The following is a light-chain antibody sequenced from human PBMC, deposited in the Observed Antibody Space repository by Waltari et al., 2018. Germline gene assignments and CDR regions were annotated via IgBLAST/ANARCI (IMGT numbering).Light chain of an antibody. Sequence: QSALTQPASVSGSPGQSIPISCTGTSIDVGSYNLVSWYQQHPGKAPKLVISEVTKRPSGVSNRFSGSKSGNTASLTISGLQADDEADYYCCSYAGTSTSVFGTGTKVTVL. CDR2: EVT. CDR3: CSYAGTSTSV. J-gene: IGLJ1*01. CDR1: SIDVGSYNL. V-gene: IGLV2-23*02.